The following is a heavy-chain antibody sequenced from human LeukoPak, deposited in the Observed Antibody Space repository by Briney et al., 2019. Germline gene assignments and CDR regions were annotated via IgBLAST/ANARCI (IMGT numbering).Heavy chain of an antibody. CDR2: IHYNGDI. Sequence: PAETLSLTCTVSGASISTSFWYWIRQPPGKGLEWIGHIHYNGDINYNPSVKSRVTIPSYTSKKQLSLKLRSVTAAATAVYYCAGVGCSGGSRYPDYWGEGTLVTVSS. J-gene: IGHJ4*02. D-gene: IGHD2-15*01. CDR1: GASISTSF. V-gene: IGHV4-59*01. CDR3: AGVGCSGGSRYPDY.